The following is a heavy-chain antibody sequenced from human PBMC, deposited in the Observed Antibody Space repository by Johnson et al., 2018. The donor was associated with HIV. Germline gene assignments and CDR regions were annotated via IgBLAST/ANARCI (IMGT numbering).Heavy chain of an antibody. CDR1: GFSFSSYD. CDR3: AKLPVLYGDFDDAFNI. CDR2: ISSDGSNK. J-gene: IGHJ3*02. Sequence: QMQLVESGGGVVQPGRSLRLSCAASGFSFSSYDMHWVRQAPGKGLEWVAVISSDGSNKYYADSVKGRFPISSDNSKNTLYLQMNSLRAEDTAVYYCAKLPVLYGDFDDAFNIWGQGTMVTVSS. V-gene: IGHV3-30*18. D-gene: IGHD4-17*01.